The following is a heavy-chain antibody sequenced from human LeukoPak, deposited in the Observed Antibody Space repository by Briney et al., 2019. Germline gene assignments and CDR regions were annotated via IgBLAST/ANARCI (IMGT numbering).Heavy chain of an antibody. CDR1: GYTFTSYG. V-gene: IGHV1-18*01. D-gene: IGHD3-10*01. CDR2: ISAYNGNT. J-gene: IGHJ4*02. CDR3: ARSRGITMVRGADYFDY. Sequence: AASVKVSCKASGYTFTSYGISWVRQAPGQGLEWMGWISAYNGNTNYAQKLQGRVTMTTDTSTSTAYMELRSLRSDDTAVYYCARSRGITMVRGADYFDYWGQGTLVTVSS.